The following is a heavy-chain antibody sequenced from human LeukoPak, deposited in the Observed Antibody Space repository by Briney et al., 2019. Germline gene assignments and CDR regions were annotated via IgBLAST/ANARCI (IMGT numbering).Heavy chain of an antibody. CDR2: INPNSGGT. CDR3: ARVRVVATMYFDY. CDR1: GYTFTGYY. D-gene: IGHD5-12*01. Sequence: ASVKVSCKASGYTFTGYYMHWVRQAPGQGLEWMGWINPNSGGTNYAQTFQGRVTMTRDTSISTAYMELSRLRSDDTAVYYCARVRVVATMYFDYWGQGTLVTVSS. V-gene: IGHV1-2*02. J-gene: IGHJ4*02.